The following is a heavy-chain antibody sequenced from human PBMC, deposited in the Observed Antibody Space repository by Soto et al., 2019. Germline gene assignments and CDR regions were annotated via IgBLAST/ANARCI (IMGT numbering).Heavy chain of an antibody. CDR1: SSYG. CDR3: ARRELLGWLDV. CDR2: CYYSGST. Sequence: SSYGWGGSRQPPGKGLEGIGMCYYSGSTYYNQSLKSRVTRSVDTSKNQFSLQLSSVTAADTSVYYCARRELLGWLDVLGQGTTVT. J-gene: IGHJ6*02. D-gene: IGHD3-10*01. V-gene: IGHV4-39*01.